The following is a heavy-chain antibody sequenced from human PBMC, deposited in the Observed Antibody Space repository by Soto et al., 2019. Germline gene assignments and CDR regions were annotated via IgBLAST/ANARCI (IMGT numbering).Heavy chain of an antibody. Sequence: EVQLVESGGGLVQPGGSLRLSCAASGFTFSSYWMSWVRQAPGKGLEWVANIKQDGSEKYYVDSVKGRFTISRDNAKNSLYLQMNSLRAEDTAVYYCARDRVSWYPANWFDPWGQGTLVTVSS. J-gene: IGHJ5*02. D-gene: IGHD6-13*01. V-gene: IGHV3-7*05. CDR2: IKQDGSEK. CDR1: GFTFSSYW. CDR3: ARDRVSWYPANWFDP.